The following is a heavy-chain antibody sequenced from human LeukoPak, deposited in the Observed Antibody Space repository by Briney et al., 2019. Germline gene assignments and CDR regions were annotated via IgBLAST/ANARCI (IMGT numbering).Heavy chain of an antibody. Sequence: GSSVKVSCKASGGTFSSYAISWVRQAPGQGLEWMGGIIPIFGTANYAQKLQGRVTMTTDTSTSTAYMELRSLRSDDTAVYYCARVSRDYDSSGNYISPLNPFDYWGQGTLVTVSS. D-gene: IGHD3-22*01. J-gene: IGHJ4*02. V-gene: IGHV1-69*05. CDR1: GGTFSSYA. CDR3: ARVSRDYDSSGNYISPLNPFDY. CDR2: IIPIFGTA.